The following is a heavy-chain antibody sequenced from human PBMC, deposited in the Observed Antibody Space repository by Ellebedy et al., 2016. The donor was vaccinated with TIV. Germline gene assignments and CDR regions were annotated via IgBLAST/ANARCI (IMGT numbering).Heavy chain of an antibody. CDR1: GGSISSSSYY. CDR3: ARVRATTRRYCSSTSCYTPNYFDY. CDR2: IYYSGST. Sequence: SETLSLTXTVSGGSISSSSYYWGWIRQPPGKGLEWIGSIYYSGSTYYNPSLKSRVTISVDTSKNQFSLKLSSVTAADTAVYYCARVRATTRRYCSSTSCYTPNYFDYWGQGTLVTVSS. D-gene: IGHD2-2*02. V-gene: IGHV4-39*01. J-gene: IGHJ4*02.